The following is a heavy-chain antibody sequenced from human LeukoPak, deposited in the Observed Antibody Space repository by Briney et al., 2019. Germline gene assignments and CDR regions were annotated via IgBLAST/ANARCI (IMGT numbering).Heavy chain of an antibody. D-gene: IGHD6-13*01. CDR2: IAASWGNT. J-gene: IGHJ5*02. CDR3: VNGGQLVPGGWFDP. CDR1: GFSFSSFG. V-gene: IGHV3-64*04. Sequence: GGSLRLSCLVSGFSFSSFGMHWVRQTPGKGLEFVSAIAASWGNTYYTASAKGRFTISRDNSKNSLYLQMNSLRAEDTAVYYCVNGGQLVPGGWFDPWGQGTLVTVSS.